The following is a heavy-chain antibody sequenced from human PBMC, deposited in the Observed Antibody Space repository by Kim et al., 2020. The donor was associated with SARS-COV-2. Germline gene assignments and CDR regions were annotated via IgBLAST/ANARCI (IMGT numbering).Heavy chain of an antibody. J-gene: IGHJ6*02. CDR1: GFTFSYYY. V-gene: IGHV3-11*01. Sequence: GGSLRLSCAASGFTFSYYYMSWIRQAPGKGLERVSYISSSGSTIYYADSVKGRFTSSRDNAKNSLYLQMNSLRAEDTAVYYCARDSHSYGSGGMDDWGQGTTVTVSS. CDR2: ISSSGSTI. D-gene: IGHD3-10*01. CDR3: ARDSHSYGSGGMDD.